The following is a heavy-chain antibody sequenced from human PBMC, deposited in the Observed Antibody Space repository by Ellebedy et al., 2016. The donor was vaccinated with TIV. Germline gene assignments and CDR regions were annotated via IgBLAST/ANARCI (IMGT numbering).Heavy chain of an antibody. CDR3: ARWAMVRGVN. CDR2: ISSSGSTI. Sequence: GESLKIPCAASGFTFSDYYMSWIRQAPGKGLEWVSYISSSGSTIYYADSVKGRFTISRDNAKNSLYLQMNSLRAEETAVYYCARWAMVRGVNWGQGTLVTVSS. D-gene: IGHD3-10*01. J-gene: IGHJ4*02. CDR1: GFTFSDYY. V-gene: IGHV3-11*01.